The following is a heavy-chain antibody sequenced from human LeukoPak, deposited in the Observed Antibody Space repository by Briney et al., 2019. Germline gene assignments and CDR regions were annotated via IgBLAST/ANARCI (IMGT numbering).Heavy chain of an antibody. D-gene: IGHD2-15*01. V-gene: IGHV1-69*04. CDR3: ARGVQGGGRLNGMDV. CDR2: IIPIFGIA. Sequence: SVKVSCKASGGTFSSYAISWVRQAPGQGLEWMGRIIPIFGIANYAQKFQGRVTITADKSTSTAYMKLSSLRSEDTAVYYCARGVQGGGRLNGMDVWGQGTTVTVSS. CDR1: GGTFSSYA. J-gene: IGHJ6*02.